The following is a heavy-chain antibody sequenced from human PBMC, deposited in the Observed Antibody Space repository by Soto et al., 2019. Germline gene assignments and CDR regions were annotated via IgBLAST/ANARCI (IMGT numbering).Heavy chain of an antibody. J-gene: IGHJ6*02. V-gene: IGHV3-23*01. CDR1: GFTFSRYA. CDR3: AKYNAYNYGPYASGYYGMDV. CDR2: ISGGGGSP. D-gene: IGHD5-18*01. Sequence: PGGSLRLSCAASGFTFSRYAMTWVRQAPGKGLEWVSGISGGGGSPYYADSVKGRFTISRDNSKNTLYLQMNSLRAEDTAVYYCAKYNAYNYGPYASGYYGMDVWGQGTTVTVSS.